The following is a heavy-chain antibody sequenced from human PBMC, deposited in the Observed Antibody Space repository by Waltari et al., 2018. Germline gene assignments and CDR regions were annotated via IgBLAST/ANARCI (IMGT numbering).Heavy chain of an antibody. D-gene: IGHD3-10*01. CDR1: GFTFSNYA. J-gene: IGHJ4*02. Sequence: EVQLVESGGGVVQPGGSLRLSCAASGFTFSNYAMQWVRQAPGKGLEYFSGITVNGDKTFYSNSVKGRFTISRDNSKNTLYLQMGSLRAEDMAVYYCARDLRDWGQGTLVTVSS. V-gene: IGHV3-64*01. CDR3: ARDLRD. CDR2: ITVNGDKT.